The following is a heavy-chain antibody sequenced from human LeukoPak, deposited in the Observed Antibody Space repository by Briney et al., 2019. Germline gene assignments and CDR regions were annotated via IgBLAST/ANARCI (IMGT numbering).Heavy chain of an antibody. V-gene: IGHV3-30*03. D-gene: IGHD1-26*01. CDR3: GSGSYFRLGDY. Sequence: PGGSLRLSCAASGFTFSSYGMHWVRQAPGKGLEWVAVISFDASNKYYADSVKGRFTISRDNSKNTLYLQMNSLRAEDAAVYYCGSGSYFRLGDYWGQGTLVTVSS. CDR2: ISFDASNK. CDR1: GFTFSSYG. J-gene: IGHJ4*02.